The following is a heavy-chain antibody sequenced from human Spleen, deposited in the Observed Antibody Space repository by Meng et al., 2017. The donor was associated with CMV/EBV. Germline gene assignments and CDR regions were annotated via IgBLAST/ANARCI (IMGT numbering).Heavy chain of an antibody. J-gene: IGHJ5*01. CDR2: IIPILNVT. V-gene: IGHV1-69*04. CDR1: GYLFTSYG. CDR3: ATDLYDS. Sequence: SVKVSCKASGYLFTSYGISWVRQAPGQGLEWMGRIIPILNVTNYAQQFQGRVAITADKSTGTAYTELSSLRSDDTAVYYCATDLYDSWGQGTLVTVSS.